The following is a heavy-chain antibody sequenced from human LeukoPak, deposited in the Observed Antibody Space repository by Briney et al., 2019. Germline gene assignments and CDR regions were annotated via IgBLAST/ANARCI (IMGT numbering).Heavy chain of an antibody. V-gene: IGHV1-2*02. Sequence: ASVKVSCKASGYTLTGYYMHWVRQAPGQGLEWMGWINPNSGGTNYAQKFQGRVIMTRDTSISTAYMELSRLRSDDTAVYYCARGGRLREMASTYYFDYWGQGTLVTVSS. CDR3: ARGGRLREMASTYYFDY. CDR2: INPNSGGT. D-gene: IGHD5-24*01. CDR1: GYTLTGYY. J-gene: IGHJ4*02.